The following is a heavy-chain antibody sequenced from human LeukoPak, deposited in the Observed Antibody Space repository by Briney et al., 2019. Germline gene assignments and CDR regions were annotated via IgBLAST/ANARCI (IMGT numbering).Heavy chain of an antibody. J-gene: IGHJ4*02. CDR1: GFSFSRYW. D-gene: IGHD3-10*01. CDR3: ARDAPRGVIIM. Sequence: PGGSLRLSCVASGFSFSRYWMSWVRQAPGKGLEWVANIKEDGSEKYYVDSVKGRFTISRDNAKNSVYLQMNSLRAEDTAVYYCARDAPRGVIIMWGQGTLVTVSS. CDR2: IKEDGSEK. V-gene: IGHV3-7*01.